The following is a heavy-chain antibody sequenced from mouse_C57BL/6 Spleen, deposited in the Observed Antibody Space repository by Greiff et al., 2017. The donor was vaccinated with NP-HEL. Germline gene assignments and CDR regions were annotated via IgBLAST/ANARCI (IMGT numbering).Heavy chain of an antibody. CDR2: IDPETGVT. V-gene: IGHV1-15*01. CDR1: GYTFTDYE. D-gene: IGHD2-3*01. Sequence: QVQLQQSGAELVRPGASVTLSCKASGYTFTDYEMHWVKQTPVHGLEWIGAIDPETGVTDYNQKFKGKARLTADKSSSTAYMELRSLTSEDSAVYYCTILYDGYPTWFAYWGQGTLVTVSA. CDR3: TILYDGYPTWFAY. J-gene: IGHJ3*01.